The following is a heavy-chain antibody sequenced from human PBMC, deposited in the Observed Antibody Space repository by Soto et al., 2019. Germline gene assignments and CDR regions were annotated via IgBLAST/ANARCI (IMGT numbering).Heavy chain of an antibody. J-gene: IGHJ4*02. V-gene: IGHV3-23*01. Sequence: RGSLRLSCVASGLTFGSRAMSWVRQPPGEGLERVSTITDTGGDAKYADSERGRFAISRDNSKNTLYLQMSALRAEDSAIYFCVRGSKDSYPGSRIFDFWGRGSLVTVSS. D-gene: IGHD3-10*01. CDR1: GLTFGSRA. CDR2: ITDTGGDA. CDR3: VRGSKDSYPGSRIFDF.